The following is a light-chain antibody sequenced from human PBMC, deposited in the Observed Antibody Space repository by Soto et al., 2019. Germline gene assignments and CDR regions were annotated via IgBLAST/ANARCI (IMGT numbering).Light chain of an antibody. J-gene: IGKJ4*01. CDR2: DTS. CDR3: QHRSDWPSVT. Sequence: EIVLTQSPATLSLSPGDRATLSCRASHGVSSSLAWYRHQPGQAPRLLIYDTSSRAAGVPARFSGSGSGAHFTLPISSLQPEDFGGYYCQHRSDWPSVTFGGGTRVEIK. CDR1: HGVSSS. V-gene: IGKV3-11*01.